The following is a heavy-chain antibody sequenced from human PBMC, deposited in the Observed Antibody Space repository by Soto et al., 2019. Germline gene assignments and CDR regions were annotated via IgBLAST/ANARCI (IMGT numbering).Heavy chain of an antibody. J-gene: IGHJ5*02. Sequence: QVQLQESGPGLVKPSETLSLTCTVSGGSISNYYWSWIRQPPEKGLEWIGYIYHTGSPNYNPALKSRVTISVDTSKNQFSLRLSSVSVVDTAVYYCARHGGQVSWFDPWCQGTLVTVSS. CDR3: ARHGGQVSWFDP. V-gene: IGHV4-59*08. CDR1: GGSISNYY. CDR2: IYHTGSP. D-gene: IGHD6-25*01.